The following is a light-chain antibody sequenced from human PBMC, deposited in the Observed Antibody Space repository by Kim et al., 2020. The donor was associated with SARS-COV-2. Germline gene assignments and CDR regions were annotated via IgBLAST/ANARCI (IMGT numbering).Light chain of an antibody. V-gene: IGKV2-30*01. Sequence: VVMTQSPLSLPVALGQPASISCRSSQSLEYDDRNTYLNWFQQRPGQSPRRLIYEVSKRDSGVPDRFSGSESDTGFTLTISSVEAEDVGVYYCMQGTHWPYTFGQGTKLEI. CDR2: EVS. J-gene: IGKJ2*01. CDR1: QSLEYDDRNTY. CDR3: MQGTHWPYT.